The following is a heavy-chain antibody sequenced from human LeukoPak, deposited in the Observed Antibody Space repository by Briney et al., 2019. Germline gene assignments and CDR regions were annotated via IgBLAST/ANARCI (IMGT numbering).Heavy chain of an antibody. J-gene: IGHJ4*02. Sequence: PSETLSLTRTVSGGSINNYYWSWIRQPPGKGLEWIGHIYYSGSNKNNPSLKSRVTMTVDTSKNQFSLKLTSVTAADTAMYFCARFGSYFEYWGQGILVTVSS. CDR3: ARFGSYFEY. V-gene: IGHV4-59*12. CDR1: GGSINNYY. D-gene: IGHD3-10*01. CDR2: IYYSGSN.